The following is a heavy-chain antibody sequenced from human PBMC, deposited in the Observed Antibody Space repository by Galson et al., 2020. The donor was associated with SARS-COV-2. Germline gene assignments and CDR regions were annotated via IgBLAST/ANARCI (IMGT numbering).Heavy chain of an antibody. CDR3: ARLRYYDVLTGYVVDV. CDR1: GYTFTDYY. J-gene: IGHJ6*02. CDR2: INPKSGGS. Sequence: SVTVSCPASGYTFTDYYIYWVRPAPGHGLEWLGWINPKSGGSHYAQKFEGRVTMTRDTTITKAYMELSRLGADDTAVDYCARLRYYDVLTGYVVDVWGQGTMVTVAS. D-gene: IGHD3-9*01. V-gene: IGHV1-2*02.